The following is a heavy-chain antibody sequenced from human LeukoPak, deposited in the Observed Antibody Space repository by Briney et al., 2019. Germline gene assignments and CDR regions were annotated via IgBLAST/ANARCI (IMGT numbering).Heavy chain of an antibody. V-gene: IGHV3-30*02. J-gene: IGHJ6*03. CDR3: AKDGTMVRGLIILNIGDHYYMDV. Sequence: PGGSLRLSCGASGFTFSSHGMHWVRQAPGRGLEWVAFIRYDGSNKYYADSVKGRFTISRDNSKNTLYLQMNSLRAEDTAVYYCAKDGTMVRGLIILNIGDHYYMDVWGKGTTVTVSS. CDR2: IRYDGSNK. D-gene: IGHD3-10*01. CDR1: GFTFSSHG.